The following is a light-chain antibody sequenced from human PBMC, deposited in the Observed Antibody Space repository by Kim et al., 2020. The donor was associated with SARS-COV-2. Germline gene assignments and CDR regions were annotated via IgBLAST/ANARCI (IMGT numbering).Light chain of an antibody. J-gene: IGKJ1*01. CDR3: QQYDSWPRT. CDR2: YAS. CDR1: QIVSSH. V-gene: IGKV3-15*01. Sequence: EIVMTQSPATLSVSPGERATHSCSASQIVSSHLAWYQQKPGQVPRLLIYYASTRATGIPARFSGSGSGTEFILTISSLQSEDFAVYYCQQYDSWPRTFGQGTKVEIK.